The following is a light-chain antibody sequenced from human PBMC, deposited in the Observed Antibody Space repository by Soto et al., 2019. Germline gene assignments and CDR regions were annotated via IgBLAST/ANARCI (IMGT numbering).Light chain of an antibody. Sequence: QSALTQPASVSGSPGQSITISCTGTSSDVGGYNYVSWYQQHPGKAPKLMIYGVNNRPSGVSNRFSGSKSGNTASLTISGLQAEDEADYYCSSYTSSSTRLFGGGTKLTVL. CDR1: SSDVGGYNY. V-gene: IGLV2-14*01. CDR2: GVN. J-gene: IGLJ3*02. CDR3: SSYTSSSTRL.